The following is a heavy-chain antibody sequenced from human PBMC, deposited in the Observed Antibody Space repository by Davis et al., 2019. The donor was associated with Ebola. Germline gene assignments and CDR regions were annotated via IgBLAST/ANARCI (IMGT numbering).Heavy chain of an antibody. CDR1: GFTFSSYW. CDR3: ADSWLPTGH. CDR2: ISNDGSST. D-gene: IGHD6-19*01. V-gene: IGHV3-74*01. J-gene: IGHJ4*02. Sequence: PGGSLRLSCAAPGFTFSSYWMHRVRQAPGKGLVWVSRISNDGSSTYYADSVKGRFTISRDNAKNTLYLQMNSLRVEDTAVYYCADSWLPTGHWGQGTLVTVSS.